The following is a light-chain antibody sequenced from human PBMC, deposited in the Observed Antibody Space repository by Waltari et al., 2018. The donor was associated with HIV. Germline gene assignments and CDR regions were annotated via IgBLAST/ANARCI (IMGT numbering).Light chain of an antibody. CDR3: AAWDDSLNGYV. CDR1: SSNIGSNT. CDR2: SNN. J-gene: IGLJ1*01. V-gene: IGLV1-44*01. Sequence: QSVLTQPPSASGTPGQRVTISCSGSSSNIGSNTVNWYQQLPRTAPKLLIYSNNQLPSGVPDRFSGSKSGTSASLAISGLQSEDEADYYCAAWDDSLNGYVFGTGTKVTVL.